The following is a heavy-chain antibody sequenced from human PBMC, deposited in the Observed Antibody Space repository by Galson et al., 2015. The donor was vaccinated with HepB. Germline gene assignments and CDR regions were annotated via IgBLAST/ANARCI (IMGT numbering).Heavy chain of an antibody. CDR2: ISWNSGSI. CDR1: GFTFDDYA. CDR3: ARVALGPNNFDY. Sequence: SLRLSCAASGFTFDDYAMHWVRQAPGKGLEWVSGISWNSGSIGYADSVKGRFTISRDNAKNSLYLQMNSLRAEDTAVYYCARVALGPNNFDYWGQGTLVTVSS. D-gene: IGHD2-8*01. V-gene: IGHV3-9*01. J-gene: IGHJ4*02.